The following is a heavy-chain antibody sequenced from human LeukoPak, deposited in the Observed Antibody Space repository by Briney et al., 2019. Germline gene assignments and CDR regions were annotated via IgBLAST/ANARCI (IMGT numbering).Heavy chain of an antibody. V-gene: IGHV3-48*04. Sequence: PGGSLRLSCAASGFTFSSYSMNWVRQAPGKGLEWVSYISSSSSTIYYADSVKGRFTISRDNAKNSLYLQMNSLRAEDTAVYYCARERGYCSSTSCPRNFQHWGQGTLVTVSS. J-gene: IGHJ1*01. D-gene: IGHD2-2*01. CDR1: GFTFSSYS. CDR3: ARERGYCSSTSCPRNFQH. CDR2: ISSSSSTI.